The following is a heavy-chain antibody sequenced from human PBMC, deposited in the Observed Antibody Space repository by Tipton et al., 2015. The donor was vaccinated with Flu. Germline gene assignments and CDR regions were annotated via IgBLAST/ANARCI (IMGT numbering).Heavy chain of an antibody. CDR3: ARQIGGGDCY. J-gene: IGHJ4*02. Sequence: SLRLSCAASGFTLSNYWMSWVRQAPGKGLEWVANIKQDGNEKYYVDSVKGRFTISRDNAKNSLYLQMNSLRADDTAVYYCARQIGGGDCYWGQGALVTVSS. V-gene: IGHV3-7*03. D-gene: IGHD2-21*01. CDR1: GFTLSNYW. CDR2: IKQDGNEK.